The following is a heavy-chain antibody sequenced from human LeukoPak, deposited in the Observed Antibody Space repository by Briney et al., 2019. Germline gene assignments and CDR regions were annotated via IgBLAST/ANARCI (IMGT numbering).Heavy chain of an antibody. CDR3: ARGKRWLQLILDY. J-gene: IGHJ4*02. D-gene: IGHD5-24*01. V-gene: IGHV1-8*03. CDR1: GYTFTNYD. CDR2: MNTNSGNT. Sequence: ASVKLSCKASGYTFTNYDINWVRQATGQGLEWMGWMNTNSGNTGYAQKFQCRLTITRNTSISTPYMELSSLRSEDTAVYYCARGKRWLQLILDYWGQGTLVTVSS.